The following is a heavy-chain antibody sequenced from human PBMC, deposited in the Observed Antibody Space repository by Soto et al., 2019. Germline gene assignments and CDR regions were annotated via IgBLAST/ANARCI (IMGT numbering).Heavy chain of an antibody. CDR2: IYYSGST. Sequence: QLQLQESGPGLVKPSETLSLTCTVSGGSISSSSYYWGWIRQPPGKGLEWIGSIYYSGSTYYNPSLKSRVTISVDTSKNQFSLKLSSVTAADTAVYYCARQIAVAGTHLMDYWGQGTLVTVSS. J-gene: IGHJ4*02. V-gene: IGHV4-39*01. D-gene: IGHD6-19*01. CDR3: ARQIAVAGTHLMDY. CDR1: GGSISSSSYY.